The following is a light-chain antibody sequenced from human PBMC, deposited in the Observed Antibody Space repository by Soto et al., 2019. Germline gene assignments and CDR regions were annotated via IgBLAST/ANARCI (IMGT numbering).Light chain of an antibody. J-gene: IGKJ1*01. CDR1: QSIDTW. V-gene: IGKV1-5*03. Sequence: DIQMTQSPSTLSASVGDRVTIACRASQSIDTWLAWHQQKPGQVPKLLISKASSLESGVPSRFSGSGYGTEFTLTISSLQPDDVATYYCQQYSDHWTFGQGTKVDI. CDR2: KAS. CDR3: QQYSDHWT.